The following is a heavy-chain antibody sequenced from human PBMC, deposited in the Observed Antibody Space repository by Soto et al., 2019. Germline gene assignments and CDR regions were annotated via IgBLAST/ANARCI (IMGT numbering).Heavy chain of an antibody. CDR3: ARDLGLGVLRVYATRGFDP. D-gene: IGHD2-8*01. J-gene: IGHJ5*02. CDR2: IYYSGST. CDR1: GGSVSRGRYY. V-gene: IGHV4-61*01. Sequence: TLSLTCTVSGGSVSRGRYYWSWIRQPPGKGLEWIGYIYYSGSTNSNPSLKSRVTISLDTAKKQCSLKVRSVTAADTAVYYCARDLGLGVLRVYATRGFDPWGQGTLVTVSS.